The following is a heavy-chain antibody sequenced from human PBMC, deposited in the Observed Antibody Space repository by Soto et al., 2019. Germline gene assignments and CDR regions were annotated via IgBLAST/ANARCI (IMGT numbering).Heavy chain of an antibody. CDR3: AKDLPIADSPVFDY. CDR2: ITDSGGST. D-gene: IGHD6-6*01. Sequence: GGSLRLSCAASGFPFSAYAMTLVRQTPGKGLEWVSTITDSGGSTYYADSVKGRFTISRDNSKNTLYLQMNSLRVEDTAVFYCAKDLPIADSPVFDYWGQGTRVTVSS. V-gene: IGHV3-23*01. J-gene: IGHJ4*02. CDR1: GFPFSAYA.